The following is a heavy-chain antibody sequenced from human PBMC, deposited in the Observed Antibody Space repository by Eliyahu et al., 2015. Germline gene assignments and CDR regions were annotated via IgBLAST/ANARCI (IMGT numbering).Heavy chain of an antibody. CDR3: ARHLADYGDPYWYFDL. Sequence: QVQLQESGPGLVKPSETLSLTCXVSGGSIRNYYWTLIRQPPGKGLEWIGDIYFSGSTNTNYNPSLESRVTMSVDTSMNQFSLKLSSVTAADTAVYYCARHLADYGDPYWYFDLWGRGTLVTVSS. CDR2: IYFSGSTNT. CDR1: GGSIRNYY. D-gene: IGHD4-17*01. V-gene: IGHV4-59*08. J-gene: IGHJ2*01.